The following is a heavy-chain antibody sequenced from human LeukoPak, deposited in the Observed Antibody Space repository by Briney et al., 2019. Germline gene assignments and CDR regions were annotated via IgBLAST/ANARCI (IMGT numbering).Heavy chain of an antibody. J-gene: IGHJ4*02. D-gene: IGHD3-22*01. Sequence: GRSLRLSCAASGFTFSSYSMNWVRQAPGKGLEWVSYISSSSSTIYYADSVKGRFTISRDNAKNSLYLQMNSLRAEDTAVYYCASSVYDSSGYPDFEYWGQGTLVTVSS. V-gene: IGHV3-48*04. CDR2: ISSSSSTI. CDR1: GFTFSSYS. CDR3: ASSVYDSSGYPDFEY.